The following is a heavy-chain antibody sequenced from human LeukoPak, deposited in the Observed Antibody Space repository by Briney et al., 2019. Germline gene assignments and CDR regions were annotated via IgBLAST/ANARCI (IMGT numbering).Heavy chain of an antibody. J-gene: IGHJ6*03. Sequence: GGSLRLSCAASGFTFSSYGMHWVRQAPGKGLEWVSYIGSSGSTIYYADSVKGRFTISRDNAKNSLYLQMNSLRAEDTAVYYCAREQTYYYGSGSYSRYYYMDVWGKGTTVTVSS. CDR2: IGSSGSTI. V-gene: IGHV3-48*04. CDR1: GFTFSSYG. CDR3: AREQTYYYGSGSYSRYYYMDV. D-gene: IGHD3-10*01.